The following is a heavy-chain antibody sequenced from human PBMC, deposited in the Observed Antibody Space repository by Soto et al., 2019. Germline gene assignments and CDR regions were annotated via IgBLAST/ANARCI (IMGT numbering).Heavy chain of an antibody. CDR2: IIPIFGTA. V-gene: IGHV1-69*13. D-gene: IGHD6-13*01. CDR3: AKKQQLVTWFDP. CDR1: GGTFSSYA. J-gene: IGHJ5*02. Sequence: VKVSCKASGGTFSSYAISWVRQAPGQGLEWMGGIIPIFGTANYAQKFKGRVTITADESTSTAYMELSSLRSEDTAVYYCAKKQQLVTWFDPWGQGTLVIVSS.